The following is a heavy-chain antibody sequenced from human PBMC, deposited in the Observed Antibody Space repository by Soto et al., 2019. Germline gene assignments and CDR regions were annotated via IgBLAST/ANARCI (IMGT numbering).Heavy chain of an antibody. CDR2: FFYSGIT. CDR3: ARLHGYCISSSCHGHYAMDV. Sequence: SATLSLTCTVSGGSISSYYWNWIRQTPGKGLEWIADFFYSGITNSNPSLRSRVTVSVDTSKNQFSLKVTSVTAADTAVYYCARLHGYCISSSCHGHYAMDVWGQGTTVTVSS. J-gene: IGHJ6*02. V-gene: IGHV4-59*08. CDR1: GGSISSYY. D-gene: IGHD2-2*01.